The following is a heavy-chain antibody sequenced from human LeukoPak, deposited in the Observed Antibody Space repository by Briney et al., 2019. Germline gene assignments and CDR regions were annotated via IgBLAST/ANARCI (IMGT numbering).Heavy chain of an antibody. CDR2: FYYSGST. CDR3: PRFPHDCAWDH. CDR1: GGSIRSYY. D-gene: IGHD2-21*02. J-gene: IGHJ4*02. V-gene: IGHV4-59*01. Sequence: AETLSLTCTVSGGSIRSYYWSWVRQPPGKGLEWIGYFYYSGSTNYNPSLKSRVPIPVDTSKNQFSLKLSSVSPGHTAVFYCPRFPHDCAWDHWGQGAMVTVSS.